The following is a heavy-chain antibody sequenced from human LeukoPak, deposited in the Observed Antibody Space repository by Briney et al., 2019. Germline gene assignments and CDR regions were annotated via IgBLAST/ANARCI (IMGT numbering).Heavy chain of an antibody. Sequence: GGSLRLSCATSGFTFNTYWMTWVRQAPGKGLEWVSYISSSSSTIYYADSVKGRFTISRDNAKNSLYLQMNSLRAEDTAVYYCARDGEGAGEQWLVLYWGQGTLVTVSS. CDR3: ARDGEGAGEQWLVLY. V-gene: IGHV3-48*01. D-gene: IGHD6-19*01. J-gene: IGHJ4*02. CDR1: GFTFNTYW. CDR2: ISSSSSTI.